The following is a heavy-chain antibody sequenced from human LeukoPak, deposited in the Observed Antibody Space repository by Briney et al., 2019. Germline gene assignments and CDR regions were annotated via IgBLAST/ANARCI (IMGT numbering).Heavy chain of an antibody. V-gene: IGHV1-18*01. CDR1: GYTFTSYG. D-gene: IGHD3-22*01. CDR2: ISAYNGNT. J-gene: IGHJ4*02. Sequence: ASVKVSCKASGYTFTSYGISWVRRAPGQGLEWMGWISAYNGNTNYAQNLQGRVTMTTDTSTSTDSMEMRSLRSDDTAVYDCATDHTVYYYDSSGYYYYFDYWGQGTLVTVSS. CDR3: ATDHTVYYYDSSGYYYYFDY.